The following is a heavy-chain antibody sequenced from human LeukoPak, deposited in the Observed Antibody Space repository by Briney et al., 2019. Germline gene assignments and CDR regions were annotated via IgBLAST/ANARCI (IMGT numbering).Heavy chain of an antibody. Sequence: SETLSLTCAVSGGSFSGYYWTWIRQSPGKGLEWIGEISSGGNTNENPSPSLKSRVTISVDTSKNQFSLNLSSVTAADTAVYYCARLVVVPAATHARDYWGQGTLVTVSS. J-gene: IGHJ4*02. CDR3: ARLVVVPAATHARDY. CDR2: ISSGGNT. D-gene: IGHD2-2*01. V-gene: IGHV4-34*01. CDR1: GGSFSGYY.